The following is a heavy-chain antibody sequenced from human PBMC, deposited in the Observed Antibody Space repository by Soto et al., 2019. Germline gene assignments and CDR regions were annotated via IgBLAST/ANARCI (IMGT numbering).Heavy chain of an antibody. CDR3: TTEGYSYGYHGIDS. CDR2: IKRKPDGGTI. CDR1: GFTVSNAW. D-gene: IGHD5-18*01. V-gene: IGHV3-15*07. J-gene: IGHJ4*02. Sequence: EVQLVESGGGLVKPGGSLRLSCAASGFTVSNAWMNWVRQAPGKGLEWVGRIKRKPDGGTIEYASPVKGRFTFSRDDSENTLYLQMNSLKTEDTAVYYCTTEGYSYGYHGIDSWGQGTLVTVSS.